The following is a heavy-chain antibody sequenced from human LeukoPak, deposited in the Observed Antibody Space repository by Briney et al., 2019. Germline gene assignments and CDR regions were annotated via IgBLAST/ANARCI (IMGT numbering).Heavy chain of an antibody. Sequence: ASVKVSCKTSGYSENFYGITWVRQVAGQGLEWMGWISAQHGQTEYAPNSQDRVTMTTDTSTSTAYMELRSLRSDDTAVYYCARDWSGDYYDSSGYYNVDYWGQGTLVTVSS. V-gene: IGHV1-18*01. CDR1: GYSENFYG. CDR2: ISAQHGQT. D-gene: IGHD3-22*01. J-gene: IGHJ4*02. CDR3: ARDWSGDYYDSSGYYNVDY.